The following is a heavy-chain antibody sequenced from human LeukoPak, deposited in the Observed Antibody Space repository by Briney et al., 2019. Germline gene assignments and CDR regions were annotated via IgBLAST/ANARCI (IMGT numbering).Heavy chain of an antibody. D-gene: IGHD2-2*01. CDR2: VFHSGST. J-gene: IGHJ4*02. Sequence: SETLSLTCAVSSYSISSGRYWGWIRQPPGKGLEWIGSVFHSGSTYYNPSLKSQVTISVDTSKNQFSLNLRSVTAADTAMYFCARSLSTAGIDYWGQGTLVTVSS. CDR3: ARSLSTAGIDY. CDR1: SYSISSGRY. V-gene: IGHV4-38-2*01.